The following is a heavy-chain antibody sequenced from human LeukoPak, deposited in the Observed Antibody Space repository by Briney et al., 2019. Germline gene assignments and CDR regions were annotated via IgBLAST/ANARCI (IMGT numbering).Heavy chain of an antibody. D-gene: IGHD5-18*01. V-gene: IGHV1-18*01. CDR3: ASGIQLWSHDY. CDR2: ISAYNGNT. J-gene: IGHJ4*02. Sequence: GASVKLSCRASGYTFTSYGISWVRQAPGQGLEWMGWISAYNGNTNYAQKLQGRVTMTTDTSTSTAYMELRSLRSDDTALYYCASGIQLWSHDYWGQGTLVTVSS. CDR1: GYTFTSYG.